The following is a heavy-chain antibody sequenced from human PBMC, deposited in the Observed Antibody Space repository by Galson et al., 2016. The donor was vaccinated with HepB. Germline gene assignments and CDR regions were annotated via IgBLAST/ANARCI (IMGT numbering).Heavy chain of an antibody. Sequence: SVKVSCKASGGTFSSFAVTWVRQAPGQGLEWMGGLLPIFVTPTYAQRFQGRVTITADQSAATAYMGLSSLSSDDTAVYYCATGTVSMTEGGSWLLDSWGQGTLVSVSS. CDR2: LLPIFVTP. D-gene: IGHD3-10*01. V-gene: IGHV1-69*13. CDR3: ATGTVSMTEGGSWLLDS. CDR1: GGTFSSFA. J-gene: IGHJ4*02.